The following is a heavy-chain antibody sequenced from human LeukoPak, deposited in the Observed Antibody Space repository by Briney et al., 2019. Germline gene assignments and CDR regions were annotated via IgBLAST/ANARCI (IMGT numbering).Heavy chain of an antibody. CDR1: GGSISSSNW. Sequence: SETLSLTCAVSGGSISSSNWWSWVRQPPGKGLEWIGSIYHSGSTYCNPSLKSRVTISVDTSKNRFSLRLSSVTAADTAVYYCARVSRQWLVLDYWGQGTLVTVSS. V-gene: IGHV4-4*02. CDR2: IYHSGST. J-gene: IGHJ4*02. D-gene: IGHD6-19*01. CDR3: ARVSRQWLVLDY.